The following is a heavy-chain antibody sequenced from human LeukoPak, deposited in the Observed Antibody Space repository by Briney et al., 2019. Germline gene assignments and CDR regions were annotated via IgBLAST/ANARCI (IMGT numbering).Heavy chain of an antibody. J-gene: IGHJ4*02. CDR3: ARQPLNSGTYFDY. V-gene: IGHV4-39*01. D-gene: IGHD1-26*01. CDR2: IYYSGST. Sequence: SETLSLTCTVSGGSISSSTYYWGWLRQPPGKGREWVGSIYYSGSTYYNPSLKSRLTISVDTSKTQFSLKLSSVTAADTAVYYCARQPLNSGTYFDYWGQGTLVTVSS. CDR1: GGSISSSTYY.